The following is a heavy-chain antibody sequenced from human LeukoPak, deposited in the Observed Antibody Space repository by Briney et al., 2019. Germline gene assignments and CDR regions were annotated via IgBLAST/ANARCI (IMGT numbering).Heavy chain of an antibody. CDR3: ARDRFGEGSIDY. CDR2: IYSGGST. V-gene: IGHV3-66*02. Sequence: PGGSLRLSCAASGFTVSSNYMSWVRQAPEKGLEWVSVIYSGGSTYYADSVKGRFTISRDNSKNTLYLQMNSLRAEDTAVYYCARDRFGEGSIDYWGQGTLVTVSS. D-gene: IGHD3-10*01. J-gene: IGHJ4*02. CDR1: GFTVSSNY.